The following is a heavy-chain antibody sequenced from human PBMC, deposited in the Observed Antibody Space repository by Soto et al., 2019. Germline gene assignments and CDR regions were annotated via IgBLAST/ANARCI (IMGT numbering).Heavy chain of an antibody. Sequence: VESGGGLVQPGGSLRLSCASSGFPFSRHWMHWVRQAPGKGLVWVARVNDDGSSTAYGDSVRGRFTISRDNAKNTLYLQMESLKTEDTAVYYCARNLITVSGGPNWYFDLWGRGTLVTVSS. J-gene: IGHJ2*01. CDR3: ARNLITVSGGPNWYFDL. V-gene: IGHV3-74*01. CDR2: VNDDGSST. D-gene: IGHD1-20*01. CDR1: GFPFSRHW.